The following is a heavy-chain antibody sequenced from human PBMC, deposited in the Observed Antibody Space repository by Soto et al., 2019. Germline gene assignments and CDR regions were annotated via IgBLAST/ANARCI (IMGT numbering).Heavy chain of an antibody. CDR2: MVPDSGRT. J-gene: IGHJ4*02. Sequence: QLQLVQSGAEVRKPGASVKFSCTASGYTFPNHDINWVRQPPGQGLEWMGWMVPDSGRTGYAQKFQGRVTMTRNTSTSTAYMELSSLRNEDTAVYYCARGDQFGFGVDYWGQGTLVTVSS. CDR3: ARGDQFGFGVDY. CDR1: GYTFPNHD. V-gene: IGHV1-8*02. D-gene: IGHD3-10*01.